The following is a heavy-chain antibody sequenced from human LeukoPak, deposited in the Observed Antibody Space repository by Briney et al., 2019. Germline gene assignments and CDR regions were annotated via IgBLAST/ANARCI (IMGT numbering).Heavy chain of an antibody. J-gene: IGHJ4*02. CDR1: GFTFSSYS. Sequence: GGSLRLSCAASGFTFSSYSMNWVRQAPGKGLDWVANIKQDGSEKYYVDSVKGRFTISRDNAKNSLYLQMNSLRAEDTAVYYCAKDIDSSGSYYFDSWGQGTLVTVSS. CDR2: IKQDGSEK. CDR3: AKDIDSSGSYYFDS. D-gene: IGHD1-26*01. V-gene: IGHV3-7*01.